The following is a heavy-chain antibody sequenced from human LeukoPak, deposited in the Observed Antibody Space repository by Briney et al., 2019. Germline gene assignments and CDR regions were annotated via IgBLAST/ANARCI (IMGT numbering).Heavy chain of an antibody. Sequence: SETLSLTCTVSGGSISSGGYYWSWIRQPPGKGLEWIGYIYHSGSTYYNPSLKSRVTISVDRSKNQFSLKLSSVTAADTAVYYCARGPLVLMVYAPHPLNWFDPWGQGTLVTVSS. V-gene: IGHV4-30-2*01. CDR1: GGSISSGGYY. J-gene: IGHJ5*02. CDR2: IYHSGST. CDR3: ARGPLVLMVYAPHPLNWFDP. D-gene: IGHD2-8*01.